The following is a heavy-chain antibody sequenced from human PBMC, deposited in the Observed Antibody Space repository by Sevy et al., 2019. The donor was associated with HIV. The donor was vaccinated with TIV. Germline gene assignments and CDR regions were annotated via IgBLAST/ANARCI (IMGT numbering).Heavy chain of an antibody. CDR3: AKGGRWGYDFWSGYSLLGPSDAFDI. J-gene: IGHJ3*02. Sequence: GGSLRLSCVVSGFTFSNYYMSWVRQAPGKGLEWVSVISDSGGYTSYTDSVKGRFTISRDNSKNTLYLQMNSLRVEDTAVYYCAKGGRWGYDFWSGYSLLGPSDAFDIWGQGTMVTVSS. D-gene: IGHD3-3*01. CDR1: GFTFSNYY. CDR2: ISDSGGYT. V-gene: IGHV3-23*01.